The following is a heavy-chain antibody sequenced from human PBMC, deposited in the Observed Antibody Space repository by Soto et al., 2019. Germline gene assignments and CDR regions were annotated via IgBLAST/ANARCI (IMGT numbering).Heavy chain of an antibody. V-gene: IGHV4-39*01. Sequence: PSETLSLTYNVSGRPIRSSRSYWGWTRQPPGKWLDWIGIIYYSGSTYYNPSLKSRVTISVDTSKNQFSLKLSSVTAADTAVYYCASSRGYSGYDPLLDAFDIWGQGTMVT. CDR1: GRPIRSSRSY. CDR3: ASSRGYSGYDPLLDAFDI. D-gene: IGHD5-12*01. CDR2: IYYSGST. J-gene: IGHJ3*02.